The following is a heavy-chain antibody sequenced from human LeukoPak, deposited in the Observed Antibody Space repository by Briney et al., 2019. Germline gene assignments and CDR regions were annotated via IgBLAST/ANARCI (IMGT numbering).Heavy chain of an antibody. J-gene: IGHJ4*02. Sequence: ASVKVSCKASGYTFTGYFIHWVRQAPGQGLEWMGWINPNSGGTNYAQKFQGRVTVTRDTSISTAYMELSRLRSDDTAVYYCARDERYDSSGYPFGYWGQGTLVTVSS. D-gene: IGHD3-22*01. CDR3: ARDERYDSSGYPFGY. CDR2: INPNSGGT. V-gene: IGHV1-2*02. CDR1: GYTFTGYF.